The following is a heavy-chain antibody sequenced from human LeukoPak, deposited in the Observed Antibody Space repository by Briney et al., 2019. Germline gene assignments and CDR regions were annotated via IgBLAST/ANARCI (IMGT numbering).Heavy chain of an antibody. CDR1: GFTFSSYG. V-gene: IGHV3-33*01. D-gene: IGHD6-13*01. Sequence: PGGSLRLSCAASGFTFSSYGMHWVRQAPGKGLEWVAVIWYDGSNKYYADSVKGRFTISRDNAKNSLYLQLNGLRAEDTALYYCARVRSSIWSRQVSIWFDPWGQGTLVTVSS. CDR2: IWYDGSNK. CDR3: ARVRSSIWSRQVSIWFDP. J-gene: IGHJ5*02.